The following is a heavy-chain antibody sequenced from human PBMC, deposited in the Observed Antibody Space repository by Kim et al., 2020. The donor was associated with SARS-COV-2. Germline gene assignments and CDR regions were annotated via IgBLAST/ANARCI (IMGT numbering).Heavy chain of an antibody. V-gene: IGHV4-34*01. J-gene: IGHJ6*02. Sequence: SETLSLTCAVYGGSFSGYYWSWIRQPPGKGLEWIGEINHSGSTNYNPSLKSRVTISVDTSKNQFSLKLSSVTAADTAVYYCAKDRRGSGSYYRYYYYGMDVWGQGTTVTVSS. CDR2: INHSGST. CDR1: GGSFSGYY. CDR3: AKDRRGSGSYYRYYYYGMDV. D-gene: IGHD3-10*01.